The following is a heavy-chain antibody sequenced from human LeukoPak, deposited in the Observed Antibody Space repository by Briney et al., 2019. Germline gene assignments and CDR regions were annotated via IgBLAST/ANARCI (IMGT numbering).Heavy chain of an antibody. CDR1: GFTFSGNH. D-gene: IGHD5-24*01. CDR3: VRDLRDGYGHFDY. J-gene: IGHJ4*02. Sequence: GRSLRLSCVVSGFTFSGNHISWVRQAPGKGPEWVSVIYIEGYTYYADSVKGRFTISRDNSKNTVYLQMNSLKPEDTAVYYCVRDLRDGYGHFDYWGQGPLVTVSS. V-gene: IGHV3-66*01. CDR2: IYIEGYT.